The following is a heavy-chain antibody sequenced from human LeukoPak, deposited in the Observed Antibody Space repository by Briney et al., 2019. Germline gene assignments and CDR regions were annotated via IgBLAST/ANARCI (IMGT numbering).Heavy chain of an antibody. J-gene: IGHJ4*02. D-gene: IGHD3-10*01. CDR2: ISSSGSTI. Sequence: PGGSLRLSCAASGFTFSSYEMNWVRQAPGKGLEWVSYISSSGSTIYYADSVKGRFTISRDNAKNSLYLQMNSLRAEDTAVYYCARDFTITMVPRGGQGTLVTVSS. V-gene: IGHV3-48*03. CDR1: GFTFSSYE. CDR3: ARDFTITMVPR.